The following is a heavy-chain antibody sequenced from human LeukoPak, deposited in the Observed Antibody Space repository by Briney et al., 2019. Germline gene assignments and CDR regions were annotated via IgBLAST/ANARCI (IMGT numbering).Heavy chain of an antibody. CDR2: ISSSSSDI. CDR1: GFTFSSYT. CDR3: ARDRTAAWTDDAFDI. D-gene: IGHD6-6*01. J-gene: IGHJ3*02. V-gene: IGHV3-21*01. Sequence: PGGSLRLSCAAYGFTFSSYTMNWVRQAPGKGLEWVSCISSSSSDIYYADSVKGRFTISRDNAQNSLYLQMNSLRAEDTAVYYCARDRTAAWTDDAFDIWGQGTMVTVSS.